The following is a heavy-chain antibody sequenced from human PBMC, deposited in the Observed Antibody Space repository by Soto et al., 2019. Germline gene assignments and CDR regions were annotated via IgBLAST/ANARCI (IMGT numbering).Heavy chain of an antibody. CDR3: ARDVAMPTGLGLGY. Sequence: ESGGGLVQPGTSLRLSCAASGFAFTNYGIHWVRQAPGKGLEWVAHISNDGSKKFYGDSVKGRFTISRDNSENTVYLQMTSLRPDDTAVFYCARDVAMPTGLGLGYWGQGTLVTVSS. CDR2: ISNDGSKK. CDR1: GFAFTNYG. J-gene: IGHJ4*02. D-gene: IGHD6-19*01. V-gene: IGHV3-30*03.